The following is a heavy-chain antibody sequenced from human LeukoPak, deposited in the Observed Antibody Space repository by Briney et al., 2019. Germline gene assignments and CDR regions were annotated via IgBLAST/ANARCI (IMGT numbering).Heavy chain of an antibody. CDR3: ARGPGDCSSTSCYEDYYYYMDV. CDR1: GGTFSSYA. Sequence: GASVKVSCKASGGTFSSYAISWVRQAPGQGLEWRGGIIPIFGTANYAQRFQGRVTITADESTSTAYMELSSLRSEDTAVYYCARGPGDCSSTSCYEDYYYYMDVWGKGTTVTISS. V-gene: IGHV1-69*13. CDR2: IIPIFGTA. D-gene: IGHD2-2*01. J-gene: IGHJ6*03.